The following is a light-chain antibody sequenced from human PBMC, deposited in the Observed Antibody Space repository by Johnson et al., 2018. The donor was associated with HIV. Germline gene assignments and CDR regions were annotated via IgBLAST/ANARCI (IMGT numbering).Light chain of an antibody. CDR1: TSNIGSNS. V-gene: IGLV1-51*01. CDR2: DRN. CDR3: GTWDSSLRAYV. J-gene: IGLJ1*01. Sequence: QSVLTQPPSVSAAPGQKVTISCSGNTSNIGSNSVSWYQHLPGIAPKLLVYDRNKRPSGIPDRFSGSKSGTSATLGITGLQTGDEADYYCGTWDSSLRAYVLGTGTKVTVL.